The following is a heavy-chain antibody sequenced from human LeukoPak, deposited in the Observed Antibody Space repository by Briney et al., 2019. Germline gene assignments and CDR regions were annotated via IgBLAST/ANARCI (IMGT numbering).Heavy chain of an antibody. CDR1: GFSVSSNY. Sequence: PGRSLRLSCAASGFSVSSNYMNWVRQAPGKGLDWVSVIYSGGRTYYTDSVKGRFTISRDNSKNTLYLQMNSLRAEDTAVYYCARGDRAAAAFDSWGQGTLVTVSS. CDR3: ARGDRAAAAFDS. J-gene: IGHJ4*02. CDR2: IYSGGRT. V-gene: IGHV3-53*01. D-gene: IGHD6-13*01.